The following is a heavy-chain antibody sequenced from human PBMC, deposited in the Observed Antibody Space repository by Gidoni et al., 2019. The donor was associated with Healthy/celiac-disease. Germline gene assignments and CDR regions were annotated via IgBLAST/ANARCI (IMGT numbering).Heavy chain of an antibody. V-gene: IGHV3-30*18. J-gene: IGHJ5*02. CDR1: GFPFSSYG. CDR2: ISYDGSNK. Sequence: QVQLVESGGGVVQPGRSLRLSCAASGFPFSSYGMHWVRQAPGKGLEWVAVISYDGSNKYYADSLKGRFTISRDNSKNTLYLQMNSLRAEDTAVYYCAKDRWHCSGGSCYANWFDPWGQGTLVTVSS. D-gene: IGHD2-15*01. CDR3: AKDRWHCSGGSCYANWFDP.